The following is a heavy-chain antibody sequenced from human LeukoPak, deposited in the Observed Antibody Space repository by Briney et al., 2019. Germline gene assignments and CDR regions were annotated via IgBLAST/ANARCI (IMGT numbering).Heavy chain of an antibody. CDR1: DYSISSGDY. V-gene: IGHV4-38-2*01. CDR2: VYYSGST. J-gene: IGHJ4*02. Sequence: SETLSLTCAVSDYSISSGDYWGWIRQPPGKGLEWIGSVYYSGSTHYSPSHKNRVTISVDTSKNQFSLKLRSVTAADTALYYCARNDSSGYFDYWGQGTLVTVSS. D-gene: IGHD3-22*01. CDR3: ARNDSSGYFDY.